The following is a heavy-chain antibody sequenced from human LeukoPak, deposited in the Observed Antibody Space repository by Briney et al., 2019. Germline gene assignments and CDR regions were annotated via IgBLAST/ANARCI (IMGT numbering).Heavy chain of an antibody. V-gene: IGHV1-46*01. CDR1: GYTFTSYY. CDR3: ARDLGYCSGGSCYTLPFDY. J-gene: IGHJ4*02. D-gene: IGHD2-15*01. CDR2: INPSGGST. Sequence: ASVKVSCKASGYTFTSYYMHWVRQAPGQGLEWMGIINPSGGSTSYAQKFQSRVTMTRDTSTSTVYMELSSLRSEDTAVYYCARDLGYCSGGSCYTLPFDYWGQGTLVTVSS.